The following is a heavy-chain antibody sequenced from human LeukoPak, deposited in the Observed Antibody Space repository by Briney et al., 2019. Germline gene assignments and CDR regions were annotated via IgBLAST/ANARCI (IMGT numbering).Heavy chain of an antibody. CDR3: ARVDPYNNGWWDY. J-gene: IGHJ4*02. CDR2: IKQDGSEK. CDR1: GFTFSNFW. Sequence: SGGSLRLSCAASGFTFSNFWMSWVRQAPGKGLEWVANIKQDGSEKYYVDSVKGRFTISRDNAKNSLYLQLSSLRAEDTAVYYCARVDPYNNGWWDYWGQGILVTVSS. V-gene: IGHV3-7*01. D-gene: IGHD6-19*01.